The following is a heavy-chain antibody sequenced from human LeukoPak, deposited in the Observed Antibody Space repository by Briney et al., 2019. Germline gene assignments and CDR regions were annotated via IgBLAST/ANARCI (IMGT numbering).Heavy chain of an antibody. CDR1: GYTFTSYG. Sequence: ASVKVSCKASGYTFTSYGISWVRQAPGQGLEWMGIINPSGGSTSYAQKFQGRVTMTRDMSTSTVYMELSSLRSEDTAVYYCARRSTNYYDSSGYYPLDYWGQGTLVTVSS. CDR3: ARRSTNYYDSSGYYPLDY. CDR2: INPSGGST. J-gene: IGHJ4*02. V-gene: IGHV1-46*01. D-gene: IGHD3-22*01.